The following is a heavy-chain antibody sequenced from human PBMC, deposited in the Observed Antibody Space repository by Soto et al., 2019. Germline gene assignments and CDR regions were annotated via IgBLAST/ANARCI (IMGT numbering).Heavy chain of an antibody. CDR1: GGTFSSYA. Sequence: SGKVSCKASGGTFSSYAISWVRQAPGQGLEWMGGIIPIFGTANYAQKFQGRVTITADESTSTAYMELSSLRSEDTAVYYCARVNRIAAAPRKRHCIYSQHRG. V-gene: IGHV1-69*13. J-gene: IGHJ1*01. CDR3: ARVNRIAAAPRKRHCIYSQH. CDR2: IIPIFGTA. D-gene: IGHD6-13*01.